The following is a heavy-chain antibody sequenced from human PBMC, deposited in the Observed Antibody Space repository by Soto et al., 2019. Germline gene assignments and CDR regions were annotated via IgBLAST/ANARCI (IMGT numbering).Heavy chain of an antibody. Sequence: QVQLVESGGGVVQPGRSLRLSCAASGFTFSSYAMQWVRQAPGKGLEWVAVISNDGNNKYYVDSVKGRFILSRDNSKNKLYLEMNGLRSDDTAVYYCAKDGGTAGTFAYWGQGTLVTVSS. CDR1: GFTFSSYA. CDR2: ISNDGNNK. J-gene: IGHJ4*02. CDR3: AKDGGTAGTFAY. D-gene: IGHD6-13*01. V-gene: IGHV3-30*18.